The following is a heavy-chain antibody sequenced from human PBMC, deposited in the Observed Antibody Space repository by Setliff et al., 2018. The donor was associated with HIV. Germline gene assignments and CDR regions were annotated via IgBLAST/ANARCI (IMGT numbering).Heavy chain of an antibody. CDR3: ARYVAYDEDDFDI. CDR2: ISYGGIT. V-gene: IGHV4-39*07. D-gene: IGHD3-16*01. Sequence: LSLTCTVSGGSISSSHDFWNWIRQPPGKGLEWIGAISYGGITYYNPSLTSRVTISVDTSKNQFSLKVTSVTAADTAVYYCARYVAYDEDDFDIWGQGTMVTVSS. CDR1: GGSISSSHDF. J-gene: IGHJ3*02.